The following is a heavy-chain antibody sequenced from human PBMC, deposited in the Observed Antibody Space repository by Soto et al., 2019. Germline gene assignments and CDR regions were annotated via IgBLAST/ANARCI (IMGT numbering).Heavy chain of an antibody. CDR3: AIRSMAVVPEY. J-gene: IGHJ4*02. V-gene: IGHV4-59*01. D-gene: IGHD3-22*01. CDR2: LYYGRSA. Sequence: QVQLQESGPGLVKPSETLSLTCAVSGDSISSYYCMWIRQPPGKGLESIGYLYYGRSANYNPSLKXRXTXSLXTATNQCSLTLSSMPAADTAVYYCAIRSMAVVPEYWGQGTLVTVSS. CDR1: GDSISSYY.